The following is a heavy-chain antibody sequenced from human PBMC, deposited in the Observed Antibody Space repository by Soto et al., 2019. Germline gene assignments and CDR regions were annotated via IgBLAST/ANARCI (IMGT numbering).Heavy chain of an antibody. D-gene: IGHD4-17*01. Sequence: LSLTCTVSGDSISSDDYYWSWTRQPPGKGLEWIGYIYYRGSPYYNASLESRVIISLDTSKNQFSLMLSSVTAADTAVYYCARVRSYGMDVWGQGTTVTVS. CDR1: GDSISSDDYY. CDR2: IYYRGSP. CDR3: ARVRSYGMDV. J-gene: IGHJ6*02. V-gene: IGHV4-30-4*01.